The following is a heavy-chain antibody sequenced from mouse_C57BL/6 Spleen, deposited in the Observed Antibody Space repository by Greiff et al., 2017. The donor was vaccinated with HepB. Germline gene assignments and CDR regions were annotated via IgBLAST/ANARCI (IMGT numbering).Heavy chain of an antibody. D-gene: IGHD1-3*01. V-gene: IGHV5-4*01. CDR1: GFTFSSYA. CDR2: ISDGGSYT. Sequence: EVQLVESGGGLVKPGGSPKLSCAASGFTFSSYAMSWVRQTPEKRLEWVATISDGGSYTYYPDNVKGRFTISRDNAKNNLYLQMSHLKSEDTAMYYWARVKFYAMDYWGQGTSVTVSS. CDR3: ARVKFYAMDY. J-gene: IGHJ4*01.